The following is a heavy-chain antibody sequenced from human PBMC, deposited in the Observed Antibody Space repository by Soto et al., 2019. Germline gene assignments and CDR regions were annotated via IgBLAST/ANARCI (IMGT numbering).Heavy chain of an antibody. J-gene: IGHJ1*01. CDR2: ISPSGGTI. D-gene: IGHD3-10*01. CDR1: GFTFSDYY. CDR3: VRVGYAYGIHP. Sequence: QVQLVESGGGLVKPGGSLRLSCAASGFTFSDYYMSWIRQAPGKGLEWVSYISPSGGTIYYADSVKGRFTLSRDNAKNSLYLKMNILRAEVTAFYPCVRVGYAYGIHPWGQGTLVAVSS. V-gene: IGHV3-11*01.